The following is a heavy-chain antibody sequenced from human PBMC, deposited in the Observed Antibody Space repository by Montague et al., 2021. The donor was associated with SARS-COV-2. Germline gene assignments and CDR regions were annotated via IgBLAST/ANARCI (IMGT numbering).Heavy chain of an antibody. V-gene: IGHV4-34*01. D-gene: IGHD3-10*01. CDR1: GGSFSTYS. CDR3: ARLGDGVVPSPILGLGPYYSYYYMDV. CDR2: IHHGGNT. Sequence: SETLSLTCAVYGGSFSTYSWNWIRQPPGKGLEWIGEIHHGGNTKYNPSLKSRVTISADTSKNQFSLKLTSVAAADTAVYYCARLGDGVVPSPILGLGPYYSYYYMDVWGKGTTVTVSS. J-gene: IGHJ6*03.